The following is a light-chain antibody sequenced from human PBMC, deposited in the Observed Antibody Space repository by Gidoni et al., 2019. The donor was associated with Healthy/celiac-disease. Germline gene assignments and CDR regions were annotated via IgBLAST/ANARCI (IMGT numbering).Light chain of an antibody. J-gene: IGKJ2*01. CDR2: GAS. Sequence: EIVMTPSPATLSVSPGERATLSCTASQSVSSNLAWHQQKPGQAHRLLLYGASTRATGIPVRFSGSGSGTEFTLTISSRQSEDFAVYYCQQYNNWPPGYTFGQGTKLEIK. CDR1: QSVSSN. CDR3: QQYNNWPPGYT. V-gene: IGKV3-15*01.